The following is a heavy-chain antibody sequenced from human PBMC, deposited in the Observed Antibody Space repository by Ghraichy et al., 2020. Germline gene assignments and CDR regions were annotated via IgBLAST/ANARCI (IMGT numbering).Heavy chain of an antibody. CDR2: IKSKTDGGTT. J-gene: IGHJ3*02. V-gene: IGHV3-15*01. D-gene: IGHD3-22*01. Sequence: GGSLRLSCAASGFTFSNAWMSWVRQAPGKGLEWVGRIKSKTDGGTTDYAAPVKGRFAISRDDSKNTLYLQMNSLKTEDTAVYYCTTTYYYDSSGYPKGAFDIWGQGTMVTVSS. CDR1: GFTFSNAW. CDR3: TTTYYYDSSGYPKGAFDI.